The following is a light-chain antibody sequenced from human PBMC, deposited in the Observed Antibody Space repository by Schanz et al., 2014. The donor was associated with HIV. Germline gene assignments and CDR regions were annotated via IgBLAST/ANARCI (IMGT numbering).Light chain of an antibody. CDR2: KSS. Sequence: DIQMSQSHTTVSASVGDRVIITCRASQSISNWLAWYQQKPGKAPNLLIYKSSTLESGVPPRFSGSGSGTEFTLTISSLQPGDFATYYCLQYNDDVYTFGQGTKLEIK. V-gene: IGKV1-5*03. CDR1: QSISNW. J-gene: IGKJ2*01. CDR3: LQYNDDVYT.